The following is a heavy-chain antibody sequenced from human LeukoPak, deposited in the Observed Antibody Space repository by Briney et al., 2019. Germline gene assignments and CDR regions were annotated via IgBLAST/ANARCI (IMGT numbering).Heavy chain of an antibody. J-gene: IGHJ4*02. CDR2: IIPIFGTA. CDR3: ARDRFYCSGGSCYSEYFDY. D-gene: IGHD2-15*01. V-gene: IGHV1-69*01. CDR1: GGTFSSYA. Sequence: GSSVKVSCKASGGTFSSYAISWVRQAPGQGLEWVGGIIPIFGTANYAQKFQGRVTITADESTSTAYMELSSLRSEDTAVYYCARDRFYCSGGSCYSEYFDYWGQGTLVTVSS.